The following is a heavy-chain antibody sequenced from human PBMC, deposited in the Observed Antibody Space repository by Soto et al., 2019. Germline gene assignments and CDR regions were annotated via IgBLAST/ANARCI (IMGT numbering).Heavy chain of an antibody. Sequence: GGSLRLSCAASGFTFSSYSMNWVRQAPGKGLEWVSYISSSSSTIYYADSVKGRFTISRDNAKNSLYLQMNSLRAEDTAVYYCARDLTYDYGDYVHYWGQGTLVTVSS. CDR1: GFTFSSYS. V-gene: IGHV3-48*01. J-gene: IGHJ4*02. CDR3: ARDLTYDYGDYVHY. CDR2: ISSSSSTI. D-gene: IGHD4-17*01.